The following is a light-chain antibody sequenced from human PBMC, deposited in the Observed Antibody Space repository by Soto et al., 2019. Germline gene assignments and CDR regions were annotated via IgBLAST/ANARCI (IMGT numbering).Light chain of an antibody. CDR1: NIGAAYD. J-gene: IGLJ3*02. CDR3: QSYDRNARGWV. Sequence: QSVLAQPPSVSGAPGQRVTISCSNIGAAYDVHWYQQLPGTAPKLLIFGNSRRPSGVPDRFSGAKSGTSASLAITGLQAEDEADYYCQSYDRNARGWVFGGGTKLTVL. CDR2: GNS. V-gene: IGLV1-40*01.